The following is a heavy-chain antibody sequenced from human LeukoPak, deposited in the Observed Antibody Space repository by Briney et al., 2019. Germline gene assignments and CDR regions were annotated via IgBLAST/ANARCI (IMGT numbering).Heavy chain of an antibody. Sequence: PSETLSLTCAVSGYSISSGYYWGWIRQPPGKGLEWIGSIYHSGTTYYNPSLKSRVTISVDTSKNQFSLKLSSVTAADTAVYYCARITAVAYDCWGQGTLVTVSS. CDR1: GYSISSGYY. J-gene: IGHJ4*02. CDR2: IYHSGTT. D-gene: IGHD6-19*01. CDR3: ARITAVAYDC. V-gene: IGHV4-38-2*01.